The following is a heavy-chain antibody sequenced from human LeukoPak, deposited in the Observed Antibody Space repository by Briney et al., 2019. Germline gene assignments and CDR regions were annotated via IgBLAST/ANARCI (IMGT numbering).Heavy chain of an antibody. CDR1: GYTFTSYA. CDR3: AREGWLRLEGPYYYYYGMDV. J-gene: IGHJ6*02. CDR2: INTNTGNP. Sequence: ASVKVSCKASGYTFTSYAMNWVRQAPGQGLEWMGWINTNTGNPTYAQGFTGRFVFSLDTSVSTAYLQISSLKAEDTAVYYCAREGWLRLEGPYYYYYGMDVWGQGTTVTVSS. D-gene: IGHD5-12*01. V-gene: IGHV7-4-1*02.